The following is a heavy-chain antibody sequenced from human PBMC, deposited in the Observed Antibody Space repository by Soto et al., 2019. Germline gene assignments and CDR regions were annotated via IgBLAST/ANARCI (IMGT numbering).Heavy chain of an antibody. CDR3: VRDQNRFYGMDV. CDR1: GYSFTSYG. J-gene: IGHJ6*02. V-gene: IGHV1-18*01. CDR2: IFPYNGNT. Sequence: QVQLVQSGAEVKKAGASLKVSCKDSGYSFTSYGISWVRQAPGQGLEWVGWIFPYNGNTNYAKKLQDRVTMTTDTSTNIASMELRSLRSDDPAVYHCVRDQNRFYGMDVWGQGTTITVSS.